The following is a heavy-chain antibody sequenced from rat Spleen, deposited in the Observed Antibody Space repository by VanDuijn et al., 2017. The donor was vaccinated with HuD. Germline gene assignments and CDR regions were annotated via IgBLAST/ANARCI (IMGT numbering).Heavy chain of an antibody. J-gene: IGHJ2*01. CDR2: ISSAGGNP. CDR1: GFTFSDCY. Sequence: EVQLAESGGGLVQPGRTLNLACAASGFTFSDCYMAWVRQAPTTGLEWVAPISSAGGNPYYRNSVKGRFTISRDNAQSSLYLQMDSLRSEDTATYYCTTRTRGTFDYWGQGVMVTVSS. V-gene: IGHV5-20*01. CDR3: TTRTRGTFDY. D-gene: IGHD4-3*01.